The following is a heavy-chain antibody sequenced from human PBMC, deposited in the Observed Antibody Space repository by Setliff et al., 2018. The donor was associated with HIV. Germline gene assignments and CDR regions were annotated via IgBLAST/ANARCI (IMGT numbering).Heavy chain of an antibody. CDR1: GGSISSSSYY. J-gene: IGHJ4*01. D-gene: IGHD5-18*01. Sequence: ETLSLTCTVSGGSISSSSYYGGWIRQPPGKGLEWIGSMYYSGSTYYTPSLKSRITISLDTSKNQFSLRMRSVTAADTAVYYCARVFVDTAVLRVLEYYFDSWGRGTLVTVSS. CDR3: ARVFVDTAVLRVLEYYFDS. CDR2: MYYSGST. V-gene: IGHV4-39*07.